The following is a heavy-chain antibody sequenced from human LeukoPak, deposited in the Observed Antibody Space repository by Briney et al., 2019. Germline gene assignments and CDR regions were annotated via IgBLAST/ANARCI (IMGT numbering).Heavy chain of an antibody. CDR2: VSTNGDVT. CDR1: GLTFNSHS. Sequence: GGSLRLSCVASGLTFNSHSTSWVRQAPGMGLEWVSVVSTNGDVTFYADSVKGRFTISRDNSKNTLFLQMNSLRAEDTAIYYCARSIPYGTTWYGRSDYWGQGTLVTVSS. D-gene: IGHD6-13*01. J-gene: IGHJ4*02. CDR3: ARSIPYGTTWYGRSDY. V-gene: IGHV3-23*01.